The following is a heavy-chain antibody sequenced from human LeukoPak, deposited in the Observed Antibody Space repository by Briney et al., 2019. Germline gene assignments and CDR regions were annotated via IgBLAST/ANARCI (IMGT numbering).Heavy chain of an antibody. Sequence: GRSLRLSCAASGFTFSSYAMSWVRQAPGKGLEWVSAIVGSGGSTYYADSVKGRFTISRDNAKNSLYLQMNSLRAEDTAVYYCARGYPYYFDYWGQGALVTVSS. D-gene: IGHD5-12*01. J-gene: IGHJ4*02. CDR2: IVGSGGST. CDR3: ARGYPYYFDY. V-gene: IGHV3-23*01. CDR1: GFTFSSYA.